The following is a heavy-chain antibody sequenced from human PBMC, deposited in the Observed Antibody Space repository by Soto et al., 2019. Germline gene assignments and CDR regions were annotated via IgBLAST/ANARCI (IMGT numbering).Heavy chain of an antibody. J-gene: IGHJ5*02. CDR3: ASHSSGWYNWFDP. CDR2: IIPIFGTA. CDR1: GSTFISYA. V-gene: IGHV1-69*13. D-gene: IGHD6-19*01. Sequence: SVKVSCKASGSTFISYAISWVRQAPGQGLGWMGGIIPIFGTANYAQKFQGRVTITADESTSTAYMELSSLRSEDTAVYYCASHSSGWYNWFDPWGQGTLVTVSS.